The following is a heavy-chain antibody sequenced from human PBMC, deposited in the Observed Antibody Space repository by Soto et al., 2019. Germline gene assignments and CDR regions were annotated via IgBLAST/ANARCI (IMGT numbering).Heavy chain of an antibody. Sequence: PGGALSLSCAASGFTFSSYGMHWCRQAPCKWREWVSFIWYDGSNKYYADSVKGRFNISRDNYKNTLYLQMNSLRAEDTAVYYCARVDSIGWWGQGTLVTVSS. CDR1: GFTFSSYG. J-gene: IGHJ4*02. CDR2: IWYDGSNK. CDR3: ARVDSIGW. V-gene: IGHV3-33*01. D-gene: IGHD3-22*01.